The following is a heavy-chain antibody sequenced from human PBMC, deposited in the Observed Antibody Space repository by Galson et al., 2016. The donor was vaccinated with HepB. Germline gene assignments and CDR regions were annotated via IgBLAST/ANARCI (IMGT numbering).Heavy chain of an antibody. Sequence: SVKVSCKASGYTFTGYFIHWVRQAPGQGLEWMGRINPYTGGTYYAQKFQGRVTMTRDTSISTAYMELSSLRSDDTAVYHCARVGSRVTLYYFDYWGQGTLVTVSS. CDR1: GYTFTGYF. CDR3: ARVGSRVTLYYFDY. J-gene: IGHJ4*02. CDR2: INPYTGGT. D-gene: IGHD3-10*01. V-gene: IGHV1-2*06.